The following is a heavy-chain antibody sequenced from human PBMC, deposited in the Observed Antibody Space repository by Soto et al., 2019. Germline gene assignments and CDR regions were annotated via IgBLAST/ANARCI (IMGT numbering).Heavy chain of an antibody. J-gene: IGHJ4*02. V-gene: IGHV4-4*02. CDR1: GYSINRGFR. CDR3: ARGMTTVTTFDY. Sequence: SETPSLTRAVSGYSINRGFRGGWGPQFPGKGLEWIGEIYHSGSTIYNPSLQSRVTISVDRSKNQFSLKLSSVTAADTAVYYCARGMTTVTTFDYWGQGTLVTVSS. D-gene: IGHD4-17*01. CDR2: IYHSGST.